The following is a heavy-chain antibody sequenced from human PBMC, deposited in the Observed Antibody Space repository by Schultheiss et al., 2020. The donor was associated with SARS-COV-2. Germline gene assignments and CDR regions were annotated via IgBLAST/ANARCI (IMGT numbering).Heavy chain of an antibody. D-gene: IGHD6-13*01. CDR1: GGSFSGYY. J-gene: IGHJ3*02. V-gene: IGHV4-59*10. Sequence: SETLSLTCAVYGGSFSGYYWSWIRQPPGKGLEWIGRIYTSGSTNYNPSLKSRVTMSVDTSKNQFSLKLSSVTAADTAVYYCARGAAAGSRDAFDIWGQGTMVTVSS. CDR3: ARGAAAGSRDAFDI. CDR2: IYTSGST.